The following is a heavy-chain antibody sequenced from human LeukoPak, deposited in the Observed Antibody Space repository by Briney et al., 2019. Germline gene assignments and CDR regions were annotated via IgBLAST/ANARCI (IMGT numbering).Heavy chain of an antibody. CDR1: GLTFDEYG. D-gene: IGHD3-16*02. J-gene: IGHJ6*02. CDR3: ARAITFGGVIVIQPYYYGMDV. CDR2: INWSGGST. V-gene: IGHV3-20*04. Sequence: PGGSLRLSCAVSGLTFDEYGMAWVRQAPEKGLEWVSGINWSGGSTGYADSVKGRFTISRDNARNSLYLQMNGLRAEDTAVYYCARAITFGGVIVIQPYYYGMDVWGQGTTVTVSS.